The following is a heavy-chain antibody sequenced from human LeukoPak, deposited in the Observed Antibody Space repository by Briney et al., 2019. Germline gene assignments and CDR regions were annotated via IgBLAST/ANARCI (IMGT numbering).Heavy chain of an antibody. CDR2: IYPGDSDT. D-gene: IGHD3-9*01. CDR1: GYSFTSYW. CDR3: ARHRNSDYDILTGYSDY. Sequence: GESLKISCKGSGYSFTSYWIGWVRQMPGKGLEWMGIIYPGDSDTRYSPSFQGQVTISADKSISTAYLQWSSLKASDTATYYCARHRNSDYDILTGYSDYWGQGTLVTVSS. V-gene: IGHV5-51*01. J-gene: IGHJ4*02.